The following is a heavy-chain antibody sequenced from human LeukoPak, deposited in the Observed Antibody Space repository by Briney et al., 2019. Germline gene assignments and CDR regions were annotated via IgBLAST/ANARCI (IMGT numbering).Heavy chain of an antibody. CDR3: ARASLDRSSTSCFVY. J-gene: IGHJ4*02. V-gene: IGHV1-69*06. Sequence: GASVKVSCKASGGTFSSYAISWVRQAPGQGLEWMGGIIPIFGTANYAQKFQGRVTITADKSTSTAYMELSSLRSEDTAVYYCARASLDRSSTSCFVYWGQGTLVTVSS. CDR1: GGTFSSYA. CDR2: IIPIFGTA. D-gene: IGHD2-2*01.